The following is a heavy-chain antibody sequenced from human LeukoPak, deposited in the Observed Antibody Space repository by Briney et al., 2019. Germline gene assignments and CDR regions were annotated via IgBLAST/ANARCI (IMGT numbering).Heavy chain of an antibody. CDR1: GYTFSGYY. D-gene: IGHD3-16*02. CDR2: INPNSGGT. CDR3: ARSEGGNYVWGSYRS. Sequence: SVKVSCKASGYTFSGYYMHWVRQAPGQGLEWMGWINPNSGGTNYGQKFQGRVTMTRDTAISTAYMEVSRLRSDDTAVYYCARSEGGNYVWGSYRSWGQGTLVTVSS. J-gene: IGHJ4*02. V-gene: IGHV1-2*02.